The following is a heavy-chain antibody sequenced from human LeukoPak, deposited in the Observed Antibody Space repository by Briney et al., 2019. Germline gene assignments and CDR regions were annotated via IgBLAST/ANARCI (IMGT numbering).Heavy chain of an antibody. J-gene: IGHJ3*02. Sequence: VRTLRLSCSASGFTFMTSAMHWVRQAPGKGLDSPSSINDYGNTIHYAGSLNGRFAISRDTSPNTLYLQMSSLRPEDTAVYHCVKDRPGSYAFDIWGQGTMVTVSS. CDR2: INDYGNTI. CDR1: GFTFMTSA. CDR3: VKDRPGSYAFDI. V-gene: IGHV3-64D*06. D-gene: IGHD3-10*01.